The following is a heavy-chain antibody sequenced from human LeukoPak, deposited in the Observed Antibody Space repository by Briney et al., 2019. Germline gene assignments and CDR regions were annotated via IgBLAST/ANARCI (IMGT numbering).Heavy chain of an antibody. V-gene: IGHV1-69*13. D-gene: IGHD3-16*01. J-gene: IGHJ4*02. Sequence: ASVKVSCKASGGTFSSYAISWVRQAPGQGLEWMGGIIPIFGTANYVQKFQGRVTITADESTSTAYMELSSLRSEDTAVYYCARGEYDYVWGSYYDGYYFDYWGQGTLVTVSS. CDR3: ARGEYDYVWGSYYDGYYFDY. CDR1: GGTFSSYA. CDR2: IIPIFGTA.